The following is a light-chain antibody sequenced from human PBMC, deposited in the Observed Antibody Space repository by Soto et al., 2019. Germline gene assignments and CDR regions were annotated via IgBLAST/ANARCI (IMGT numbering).Light chain of an antibody. V-gene: IGLV2-8*01. J-gene: IGLJ3*02. CDR2: EVS. Sequence: QSALTQPPSASGSPGQSVTISCTGTTSDVGVYNFVSWYQQHPGKAPKLMVYEVSERPSGVPDRFSGPKFGNTASLTVSGLQAEDEADYYCSSYAGSNIVVFGGGTKVTVL. CDR1: TSDVGVYNF. CDR3: SSYAGSNIVV.